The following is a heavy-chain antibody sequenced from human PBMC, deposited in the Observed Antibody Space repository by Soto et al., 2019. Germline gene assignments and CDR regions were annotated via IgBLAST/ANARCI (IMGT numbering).Heavy chain of an antibody. D-gene: IGHD3-22*01. Sequence: GGSLRLSCAASGFTFDDYTMHWVRQAPGKGLEWVSLISWDGGSTYYTDSVKGRFTISRDNSKNSLYLQMNSLRTEDTALYYCAKDIFEKCYYDSSGYGLIDYWGQGTLVTVSS. CDR2: ISWDGGST. CDR1: GFTFDDYT. J-gene: IGHJ4*02. V-gene: IGHV3-43*01. CDR3: AKDIFEKCYYDSSGYGLIDY.